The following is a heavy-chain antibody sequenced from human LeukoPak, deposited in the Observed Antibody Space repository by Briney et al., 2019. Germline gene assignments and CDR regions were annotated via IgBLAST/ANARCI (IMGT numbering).Heavy chain of an antibody. CDR1: GGSISSYY. J-gene: IGHJ6*02. D-gene: IGHD3-9*01. CDR2: IYTSAST. Sequence: PSETLSLTCTVSGGSISSYYWSWIRQPAGKGLEWIGRIYTSASTNYNPSLKSRVTMSVDTSKNQFSLKLSSVTAADTAVYYCARGPPYYDILTGYSEDYYYYGMDVWGQGTTVTVSS. CDR3: ARGPPYYDILTGYSEDYYYYGMDV. V-gene: IGHV4-4*07.